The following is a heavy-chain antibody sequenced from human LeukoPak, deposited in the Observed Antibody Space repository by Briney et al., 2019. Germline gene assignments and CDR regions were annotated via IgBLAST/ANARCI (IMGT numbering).Heavy chain of an antibody. Sequence: GGSLRLSWAASGFTFSSYAMSWVRQAPGKGLEWVSAISGSGGSSYYADSVKGRFTISRDSSKNTLYLQMNSLRAEDTAVYYCAKARYYFDSSGYSGLDYWGQGTLVTVSS. D-gene: IGHD3-22*01. CDR2: ISGSGGSS. V-gene: IGHV3-23*01. CDR3: AKARYYFDSSGYSGLDY. CDR1: GFTFSSYA. J-gene: IGHJ4*02.